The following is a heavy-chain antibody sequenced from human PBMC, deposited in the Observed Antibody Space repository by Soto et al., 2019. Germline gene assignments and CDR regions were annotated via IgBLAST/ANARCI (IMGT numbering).Heavy chain of an antibody. CDR3: ARDVGEYCSGGSCYFGAFDI. Sequence: QPGGSLRLSCAASGFIFSTYAMHWIRQAPGKGLEWVAVISYDGRNEDYADSVKGRFTISRDNSKNSLYLQMNSLRAEDTAVYYCARDVGEYCSGGSCYFGAFDIWGQGTMVTVSS. D-gene: IGHD2-15*01. V-gene: IGHV3-30*04. J-gene: IGHJ3*02. CDR2: ISYDGRNE. CDR1: GFIFSTYA.